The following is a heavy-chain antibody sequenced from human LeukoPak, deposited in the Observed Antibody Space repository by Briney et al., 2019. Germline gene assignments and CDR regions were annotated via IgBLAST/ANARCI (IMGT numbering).Heavy chain of an antibody. CDR3: ARGIIDVGVVIIGGEFDY. CDR1: GFTFSDYY. Sequence: PGGSLRLSCAASGFTFSDYYMSWIRQAPGKGLEWVSYNSSSGSTIYYADSVKGRFTISRDNAKNSLYLQMNSLRAEDTAVYYCARGIIDVGVVIIGGEFDYWGQGTLVTVSS. J-gene: IGHJ4*02. D-gene: IGHD3-3*01. V-gene: IGHV3-11*01. CDR2: NSSSGSTI.